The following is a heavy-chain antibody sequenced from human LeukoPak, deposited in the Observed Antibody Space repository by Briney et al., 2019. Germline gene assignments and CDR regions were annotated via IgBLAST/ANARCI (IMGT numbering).Heavy chain of an antibody. CDR1: GFIFSSYA. J-gene: IGHJ1*01. D-gene: IGHD6-13*01. CDR3: ARPSRPYRSSEYFQH. V-gene: IGHV3-48*03. CDR2: ISSIGSNI. Sequence: GGSLRLSCAASGFIFSSYAMSWVRQLPGKGLEWISYISSIGSNIYFADSVKGRFTISRDNAKNSLYLQMNSLRAEDTAVYYCARPSRPYRSSEYFQHWGQGTLVIVSS.